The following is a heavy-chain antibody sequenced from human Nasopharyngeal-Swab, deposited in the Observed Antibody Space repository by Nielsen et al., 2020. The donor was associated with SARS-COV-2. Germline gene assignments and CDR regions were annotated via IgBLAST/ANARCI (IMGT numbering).Heavy chain of an antibody. CDR1: GDSINSHF. J-gene: IGHJ5*01. CDR3: ARGLYDGSGLLDS. Sequence: SETLSLTCTVSGDSINSHFWSWIRQPPGKGLDWNGYISYGGSTNYNPSLRSRVTISVDTSKSQFSLKLTSVTAADTAVYYCARGLYDGSGLLDSWGHGTLVTVSS. D-gene: IGHD3-22*01. V-gene: IGHV4-59*11. CDR2: ISYGGST.